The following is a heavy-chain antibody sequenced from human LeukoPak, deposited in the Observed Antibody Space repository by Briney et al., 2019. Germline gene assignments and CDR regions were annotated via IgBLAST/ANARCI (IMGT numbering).Heavy chain of an antibody. Sequence: ASVKVSCKASGGTFSSYAISWVRQAPGQGLEWMGGIIPIFGTANYAQKFQGRVTITADESTSTAYMELSSLRAEDTAMYYCAKGSSAGRPYYFDYWGQGTLVTVSS. D-gene: IGHD3-10*01. CDR1: GGTFSSYA. V-gene: IGHV1-69*13. CDR2: IIPIFGTA. CDR3: AKGSSAGRPYYFDY. J-gene: IGHJ4*02.